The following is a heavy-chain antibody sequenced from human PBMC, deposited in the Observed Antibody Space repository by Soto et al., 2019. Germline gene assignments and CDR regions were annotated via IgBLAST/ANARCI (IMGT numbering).Heavy chain of an antibody. D-gene: IGHD6-19*01. Sequence: ASVKVSCKASGYTFTSYYMHWVRQAPGQGLEWMGIINPSGGSTSYAQKFQGRVTMTGDTSTSTVYMELSSLRSEDTAVYYCARNPGSGWYGHYYGMDVWGQGTTVTVSS. J-gene: IGHJ6*02. CDR1: GYTFTSYY. V-gene: IGHV1-46*01. CDR3: ARNPGSGWYGHYYGMDV. CDR2: INPSGGST.